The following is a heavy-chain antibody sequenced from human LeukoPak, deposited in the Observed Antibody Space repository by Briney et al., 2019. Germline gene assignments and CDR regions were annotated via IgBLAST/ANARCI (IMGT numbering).Heavy chain of an antibody. D-gene: IGHD3-10*01. V-gene: IGHV3-48*04. J-gene: IGHJ4*02. Sequence: GGSLRLSCAASGFTFSSYSMNWVRQAPGKGLEWVSYISSSSTIYYADSVKGRFTISRDNAKNSLYLQMNSLRAEDTAVYYCARDPYYGSGSYSDYWGQGTLVTVSS. CDR1: GFTFSSYS. CDR3: ARDPYYGSGSYSDY. CDR2: ISSSSTI.